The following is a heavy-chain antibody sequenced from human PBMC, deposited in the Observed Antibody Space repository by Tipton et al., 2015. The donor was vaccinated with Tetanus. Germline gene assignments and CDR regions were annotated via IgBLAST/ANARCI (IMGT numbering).Heavy chain of an antibody. J-gene: IGHJ5*02. V-gene: IGHV3-23*01. Sequence: SLRLSCAASGFTFSSYAMTWLRQAPGKGLEWVSAVTGSGDRKFYADSVKGRFTISRDNPKNTRYLQMTSLRADDTAVYYCAKGVGGYCSSSSCRAYCVDPWGQGTLVTVSS. CDR1: GFTFSSYA. CDR2: VTGSGDRK. CDR3: AKGVGGYCSSSSCRAYCVDP. D-gene: IGHD2-15*01.